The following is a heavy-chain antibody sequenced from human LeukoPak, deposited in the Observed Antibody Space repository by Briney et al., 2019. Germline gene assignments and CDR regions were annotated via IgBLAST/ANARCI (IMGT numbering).Heavy chain of an antibody. CDR1: GYSFVLYG. Sequence: AASVKVSCKASGYSFVLYGISWVRQAPGEGHEWMVWISGSTGDTNYAQKSKGRVTMTADTSTSTAYMELSSLRSDDTAVYYCARDENYGIFFNVDYWGQGTLVTVSS. D-gene: IGHD4-17*01. V-gene: IGHV1-18*01. J-gene: IGHJ4*02. CDR2: ISGSTGDT. CDR3: ARDENYGIFFNVDY.